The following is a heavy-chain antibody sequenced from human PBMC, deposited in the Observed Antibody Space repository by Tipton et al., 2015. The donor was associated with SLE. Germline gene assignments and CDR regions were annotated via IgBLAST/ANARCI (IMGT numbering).Heavy chain of an antibody. D-gene: IGHD2-15*01. V-gene: IGHV3-23*03. CDR1: GFTFSSFE. CDR2: IYSSGTT. Sequence: SLRLSCAASGFTFSSFEMNWVRQAPGKGLEWVSLIYSSGTTYYADSVKGRFTISRENSKNTLFLQMNSLRPEDTALYFCAKSREAYCSGVSCFSADSWGQGTLVSVSS. J-gene: IGHJ4*02. CDR3: AKSREAYCSGVSCFSADS.